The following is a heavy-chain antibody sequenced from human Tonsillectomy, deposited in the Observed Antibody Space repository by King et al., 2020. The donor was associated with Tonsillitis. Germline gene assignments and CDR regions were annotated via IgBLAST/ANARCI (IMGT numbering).Heavy chain of an antibody. J-gene: IGHJ5*02. D-gene: IGHD2-2*01. V-gene: IGHV4-31*03. Sequence: LQLQESGPGLVKPSQTLSLTCTVSGGSISSGGYYWSWIRQHPGKGLEWIGYIYYSGSTYYNPSLKSRVTISVDTSKNQCSLKLSSVTAADTAVYYCARFGDIVVVPAAMGWFDPWGQGTLVTVSS. CDR1: GGSISSGGYY. CDR2: IYYSGST. CDR3: ARFGDIVVVPAAMGWFDP.